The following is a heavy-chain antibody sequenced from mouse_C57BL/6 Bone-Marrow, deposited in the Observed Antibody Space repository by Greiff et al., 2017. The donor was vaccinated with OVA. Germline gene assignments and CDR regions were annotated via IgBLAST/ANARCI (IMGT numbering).Heavy chain of an antibody. CDR3: TRDRNSRWFDY. CDR1: GFTFSSYA. J-gene: IGHJ2*01. Sequence: EVMLVESGEGLVKPGGSLKLSCAASGFTFSSYAMSWVRQTPEKRLEWVAYISSGGDYIYYADTVKGRFTISRDNARNTLYLQMSSLKSEDTAMYYCTRDRNSRWFDYWGQGTTLTVAS. V-gene: IGHV5-9-1*02. D-gene: IGHD1-1*02. CDR2: ISSGGDYI.